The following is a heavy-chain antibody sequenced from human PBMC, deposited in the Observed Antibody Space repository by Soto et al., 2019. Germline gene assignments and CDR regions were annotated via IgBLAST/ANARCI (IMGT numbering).Heavy chain of an antibody. V-gene: IGHV3-30*18. D-gene: IGHD6-6*01. CDR1: GFTFSSYG. Sequence: QVQLVESGGGVVQPGRSLRLSCAASGFTFSSYGMHWVRQAPGKGLEWVAVISYDGSNKYYADSVKGRFTISRDNSKNTLYLQMNGLRAEDTAVYYCAKDREGISSSSFPIDYWGQGTLVSVSS. J-gene: IGHJ4*02. CDR2: ISYDGSNK. CDR3: AKDREGISSSSFPIDY.